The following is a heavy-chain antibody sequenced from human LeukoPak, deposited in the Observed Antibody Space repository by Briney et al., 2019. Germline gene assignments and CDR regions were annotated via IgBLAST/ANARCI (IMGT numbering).Heavy chain of an antibody. J-gene: IGHJ4*02. CDR2: IRYDGSNK. D-gene: IGHD5-24*01. V-gene: IGHV3-30*02. CDR3: AKDDAWLQYGN. Sequence: GGSLRLSCAASGFTFSSYEMNWVRQAPGKGLEWVAFIRYDGSNKYYADSVKGRFTISRDNSKNTLYLQMSSLRAEDTAVYYCAKDDAWLQYGNWGRGTLVTVSS. CDR1: GFTFSSYE.